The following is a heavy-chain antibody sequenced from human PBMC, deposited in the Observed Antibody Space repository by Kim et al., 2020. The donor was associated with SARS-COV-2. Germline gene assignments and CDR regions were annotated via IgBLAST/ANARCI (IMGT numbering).Heavy chain of an antibody. D-gene: IGHD3-3*02. CDR3: AREGAFPRNYFDY. V-gene: IGHV4-31*02. J-gene: IGHJ4*02. Sequence: YNPSLKSRVTISADTSQSQFSLKLTSVTAADTAVDYCAREGAFPRNYFDYWGQGTLATVSS.